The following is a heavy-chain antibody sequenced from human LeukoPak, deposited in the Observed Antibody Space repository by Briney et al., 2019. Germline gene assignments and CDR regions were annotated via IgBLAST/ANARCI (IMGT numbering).Heavy chain of an antibody. CDR3: AREGALGDSSGYFHYFDY. J-gene: IGHJ4*02. CDR1: GGTFSSYA. Sequence: SVKVSCKASGGTFSSYAISWVRQAPGQGLEWMGRITPIFGTANYAQKVQGRVTITADKSTSTAYMELSSLRSEDTAVYYCAREGALGDSSGYFHYFDYWGQGTLVTVSS. CDR2: ITPIFGTA. V-gene: IGHV1-69*06. D-gene: IGHD3-22*01.